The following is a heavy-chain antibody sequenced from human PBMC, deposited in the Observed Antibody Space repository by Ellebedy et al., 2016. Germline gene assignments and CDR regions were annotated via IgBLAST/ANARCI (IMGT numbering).Heavy chain of an antibody. CDR1: GFTFNNYA. CDR2: IAFDGSDK. J-gene: IGHJ3*02. V-gene: IGHV3-30*03. Sequence: GGSLRLSCAASGFTFNNYAMHWLRQVPGKGLEWISVIAFDGSDKFYADSVKGRFIISRDNSKKTLFLQMNSLRAEDTAVYYCARAPTWADEAFDIWGQGTMVTVS. CDR3: ARAPTWADEAFDI. D-gene: IGHD1-26*01.